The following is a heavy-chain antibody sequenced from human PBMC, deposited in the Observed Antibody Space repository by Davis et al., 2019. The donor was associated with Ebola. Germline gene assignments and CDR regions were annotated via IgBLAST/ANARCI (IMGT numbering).Heavy chain of an antibody. D-gene: IGHD3-10*01. V-gene: IGHV3-73*01. Sequence: PRGSLRLSCAASGFTFSGSAMPWVRQAPGKGLEWVGRIRSKANSYATAYAASVKGRFTISRDDSKNTAYLQMNSLKTEDTAVYYCTRGPHYGSGSYHYYYYGMDVWGQGTTVTVSS. CDR3: TRGPHYGSGSYHYYYYGMDV. J-gene: IGHJ6*02. CDR1: GFTFSGSA. CDR2: IRSKANSYAT.